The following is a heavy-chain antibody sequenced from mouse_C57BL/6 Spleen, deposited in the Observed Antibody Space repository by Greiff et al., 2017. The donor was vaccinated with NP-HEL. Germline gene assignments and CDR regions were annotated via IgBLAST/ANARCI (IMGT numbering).Heavy chain of an antibody. CDR2: FDPYNGDT. D-gene: IGHD2-3*01. V-gene: IGHV1-47*01. Sequence: QVQLQQSGAELVKPGASVKMSCKASGYTFTTYPMEWVKQTHGQSLEWIGNFDPYNGDTKYNEKFKGKATLTVEKASSTGYLELSRFTSDDSAVDYCARSLYEGYFDYWGQGTTLTVSS. CDR3: ARSLYEGYFDY. CDR1: GYTFTTYP. J-gene: IGHJ2*01.